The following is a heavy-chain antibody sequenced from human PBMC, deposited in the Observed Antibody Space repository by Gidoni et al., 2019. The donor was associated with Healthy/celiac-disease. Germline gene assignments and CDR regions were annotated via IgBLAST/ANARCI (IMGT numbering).Heavy chain of an antibody. J-gene: IGHJ3*02. CDR3: ARLGDDYGDPGAFDI. CDR1: GGTFSSYD. D-gene: IGHD4-17*01. V-gene: IGHV1-69*01. Sequence: QVQLVQSGAEVKKHGSSVKVSCKASGGTFSSYDISWVRQAPGQGLEWMGGIIPIFGTANYAQKFPGRVTITADESTSTAYMELSSLRSEDTAVYYCARLGDDYGDPGAFDIWGQGTMVTVSS. CDR2: IIPIFGTA.